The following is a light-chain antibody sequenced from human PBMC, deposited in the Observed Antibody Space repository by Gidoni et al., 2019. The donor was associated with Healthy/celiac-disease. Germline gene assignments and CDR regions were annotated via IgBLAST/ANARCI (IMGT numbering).Light chain of an antibody. CDR1: QSVSSSY. J-gene: IGKJ3*01. Sequence: EIVLTQSPGTLSLSPGERATLSCRASQSVSSSYLAWYQQKPGQAPRLLIYGASSRATGIPDRFSGSGSGTDFTLTISRLEPEDFAVYYCQQYGSSPGTFGPXTKVDIK. CDR3: QQYGSSPGT. V-gene: IGKV3-20*01. CDR2: GAS.